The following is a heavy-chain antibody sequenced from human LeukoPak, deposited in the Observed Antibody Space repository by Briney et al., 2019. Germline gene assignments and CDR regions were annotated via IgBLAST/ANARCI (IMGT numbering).Heavy chain of an antibody. CDR2: IYHSGST. V-gene: IGHV4-38-2*02. Sequence: SETLSLTRTVSGYSTSSGYYWGWIRQPPGKGREWIGSIYHSGSTYYNPSLKSRVTISVDTSKNQFSLKLSSVTAADTAVYYCARGEQGPYYDFWSGYYFENWFDPWGQGTLVTVSS. CDR1: GYSTSSGYY. CDR3: ARGEQGPYYDFWSGYYFENWFDP. D-gene: IGHD3-3*01. J-gene: IGHJ5*02.